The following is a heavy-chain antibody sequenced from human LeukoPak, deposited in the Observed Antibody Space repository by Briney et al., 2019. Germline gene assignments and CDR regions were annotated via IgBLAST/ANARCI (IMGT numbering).Heavy chain of an antibody. V-gene: IGHV4-59*01. CDR3: ARDLRYCSGGSCYNGWFDP. Sequence: SETLSLTCTVSGGSISSYYWSWIRQPPGKGLEWIGYIYYSGSTNYNPSLKSRVTISVDTSKNQFSLKLSSVTAADTAVYYCARDLRYCSGGSCYNGWFDPWGQGTLVTVSS. D-gene: IGHD2-15*01. J-gene: IGHJ5*02. CDR1: GGSISSYY. CDR2: IYYSGST.